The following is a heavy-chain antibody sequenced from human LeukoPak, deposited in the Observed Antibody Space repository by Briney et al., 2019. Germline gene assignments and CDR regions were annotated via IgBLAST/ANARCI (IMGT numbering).Heavy chain of an antibody. V-gene: IGHV4-61*02. CDR1: GGSISSSSYY. CDR3: ARDSVVVVAATIAHTDAFDI. J-gene: IGHJ3*02. Sequence: SETLSLTCTVSGGSISSSSYYWSWIRQPAGKGLEWIGRIYTSGSTNYNPSLKSRVTMSVDTSKNQFSLKLSSVTAADTAVYYCARDSVVVVAATIAHTDAFDIWGQGTMVTVSS. CDR2: IYTSGST. D-gene: IGHD2-15*01.